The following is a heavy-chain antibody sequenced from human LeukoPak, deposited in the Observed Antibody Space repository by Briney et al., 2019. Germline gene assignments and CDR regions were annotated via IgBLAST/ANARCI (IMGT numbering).Heavy chain of an antibody. Sequence: KSGGSLRLSCAASGFTFSSYSMNWVRQAPGKGLEWVASIISISSHIYYADSVKGRFTISRDNAKNSLYLQMNSLRAEDTAVYYCARTRAPSNGRVLYYMDVWGKGTTVTVSS. D-gene: IGHD2-2*01. CDR2: IISISSHI. CDR1: GFTFSSYS. J-gene: IGHJ6*03. V-gene: IGHV3-21*01. CDR3: ARTRAPSNGRVLYYMDV.